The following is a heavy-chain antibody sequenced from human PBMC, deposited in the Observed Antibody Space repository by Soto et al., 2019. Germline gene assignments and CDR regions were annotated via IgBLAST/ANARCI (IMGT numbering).Heavy chain of an antibody. J-gene: IGHJ4*02. D-gene: IGHD6-6*01. CDR2: IIPFLGTT. Sequence: SVKFSCKASGGTFSSYGISWVRQAPGQGLEWMGRIIPFLGTTNYAQNFQDRLTVTADTSTNTAFMELSSLRSDDTAVYYCAREMYTSSSIHSFLDSWGQGTLVTVS. CDR1: GGTFSSYG. CDR3: AREMYTSSSIHSFLDS. V-gene: IGHV1-69*10.